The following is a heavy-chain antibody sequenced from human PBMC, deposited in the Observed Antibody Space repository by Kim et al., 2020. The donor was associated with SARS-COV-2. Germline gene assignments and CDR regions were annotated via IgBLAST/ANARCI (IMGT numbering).Heavy chain of an antibody. CDR1: GFTFSNFA. Sequence: GGSLRLSCATSGFTFSNFAMSWVRQPPGKGLEWVSTISDSGTSTYYGDAVKGRFTISRDNSKNTVFLHMDTLRVEDTALYYCAKGGILGLLWVGEFDGFDIWGQGTMVTVSS. V-gene: IGHV3-23*01. J-gene: IGHJ3*02. CDR2: ISDSGTST. CDR3: AKGGILGLLWVGEFDGFDI. D-gene: IGHD3-10*01.